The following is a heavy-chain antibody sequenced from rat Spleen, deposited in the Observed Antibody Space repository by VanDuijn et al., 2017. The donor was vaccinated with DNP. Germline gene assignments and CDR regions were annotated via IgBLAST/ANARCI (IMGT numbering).Heavy chain of an antibody. J-gene: IGHJ1*01. Sequence: EVKLVESGGGLVQPGRSLKLSCAPSGFNFNDYWMGWVRQAPGKGLEWIGEINKDSSTINYSPSLKDKFTISRDNAQNTLYLQMSKLGSEDTAIYYCARHGRTYWYFDFWGPGTMVTVSS. CDR3: ARHGRTYWYFDF. D-gene: IGHD1-7*01. V-gene: IGHV4-2*01. CDR2: INKDSSTI. CDR1: GFNFNDYW.